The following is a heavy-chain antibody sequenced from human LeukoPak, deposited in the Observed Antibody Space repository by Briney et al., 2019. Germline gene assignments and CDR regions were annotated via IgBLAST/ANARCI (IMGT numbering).Heavy chain of an antibody. CDR3: ARAGTFDAFDL. D-gene: IGHD1-26*01. CDR2: ISSGGTT. J-gene: IGHJ3*01. Sequence: PGGSLRLSCAASGFTFSNYGMHWVRQAPGKVLEWVSVISSGGTTYYADSVKGRFTISRDNSKNTLYLQMNSLRAEDTAVYYCARAGTFDAFDLWGQGSMVTVSS. V-gene: IGHV3-66*01. CDR1: GFTFSNYG.